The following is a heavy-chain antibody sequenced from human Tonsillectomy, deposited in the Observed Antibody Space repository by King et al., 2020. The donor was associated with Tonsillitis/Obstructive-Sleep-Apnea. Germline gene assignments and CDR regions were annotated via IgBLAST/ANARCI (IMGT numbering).Heavy chain of an antibody. D-gene: IGHD2-2*01. CDR3: AKPLGGLVPAAVKDAFDI. Sequence: VQLVESGGGLVQPGGSLRLSCAASGFTFSSYAMSWVRQAPGKGLEWVSAISGSGGSTYYADSVKGRFTISRDNSKNTLYLQMNSLRAEDTAVYYCAKPLGGLVPAAVKDAFDIWGQGTMVTVSS. CDR1: GFTFSSYA. V-gene: IGHV3-23*04. CDR2: ISGSGGST. J-gene: IGHJ3*02.